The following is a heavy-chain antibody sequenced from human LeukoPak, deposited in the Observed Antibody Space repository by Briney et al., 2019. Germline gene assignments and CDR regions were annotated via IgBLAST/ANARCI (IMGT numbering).Heavy chain of an antibody. Sequence: GGSLRLSCAASGFTFSSYAMSWVRQAPGKGLEWVSAISGSGGSTYYADSVKGRFTISRDNSKNTLYLQMNSLRAEDTAVYYCAKGGQLLWFGELSQYFDYWGQGTLVTVSS. V-gene: IGHV3-23*01. D-gene: IGHD3-10*01. CDR3: AKGGQLLWFGELSQYFDY. J-gene: IGHJ4*02. CDR2: ISGSGGST. CDR1: GFTFSSYA.